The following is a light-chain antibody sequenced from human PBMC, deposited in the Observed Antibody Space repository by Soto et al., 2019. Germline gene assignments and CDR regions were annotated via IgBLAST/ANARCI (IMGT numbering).Light chain of an antibody. V-gene: IGLV2-23*01. CDR2: EAS. CDR3: CSYTGSSTPVV. J-gene: IGLJ2*01. CDR1: SSDAGNYNY. Sequence: QSALTQPASVSGSPGQSITISCTGTSSDAGNYNYVSWYQQHPGKAPKVIIYEASKRPSGVSNRISGSKSGNTASLTISGLQAEDEADYYCCSYTGSSTPVVFGGGTKLTVL.